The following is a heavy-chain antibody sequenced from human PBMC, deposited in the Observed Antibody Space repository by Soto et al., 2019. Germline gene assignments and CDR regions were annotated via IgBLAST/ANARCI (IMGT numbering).Heavy chain of an antibody. CDR1: GGTFGSYA. V-gene: IGHV1-69*13. Sequence: GASVKVSCKASGGTFGSYAISWVRQAPGQGLEWMGGIIPIFGTANYAQKFQGRVTITADESTSTAYMELSSLRSEDTAVYYCARVVAATYWFDPWGQGTLVTVSS. CDR3: ARVVAATYWFDP. J-gene: IGHJ5*02. D-gene: IGHD2-15*01. CDR2: IIPIFGTA.